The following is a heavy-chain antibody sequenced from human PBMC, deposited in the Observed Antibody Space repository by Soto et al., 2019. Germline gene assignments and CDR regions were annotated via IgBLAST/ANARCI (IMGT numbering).Heavy chain of an antibody. J-gene: IGHJ6*03. V-gene: IGHV4-59*08. CDR3: ARPHPDHDYMDV. CDR2: IYYSGST. CDR1: GGSISSYY. Sequence: QVQLQESGPGLVKPSETLSLTCTVSGGSISSYYWSWIRQPPGKGLEWIGYIYYSGSTNYNPSLKSRVTISVDTSKNQFSLKLSSVTAADTAVYYCARPHPDHDYMDVWGKGTTVTVSS.